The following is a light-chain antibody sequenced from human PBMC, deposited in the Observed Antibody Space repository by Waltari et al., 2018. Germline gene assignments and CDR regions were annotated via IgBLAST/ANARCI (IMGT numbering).Light chain of an antibody. J-gene: IGLJ3*02. CDR2: DDN. CDR3: QSYDTSTHWV. Sequence: NFMLIQPHSVSESPGKTVTISCTRSRGSIATHFVHWYQQRPGSAPLTVIYDDNQRPSGVPDRFSGSIDSSSNSASLTISGLKTEDEADYYCQSYDTSTHWVFGGGTKLTVL. V-gene: IGLV6-57*04. CDR1: RGSIATHF.